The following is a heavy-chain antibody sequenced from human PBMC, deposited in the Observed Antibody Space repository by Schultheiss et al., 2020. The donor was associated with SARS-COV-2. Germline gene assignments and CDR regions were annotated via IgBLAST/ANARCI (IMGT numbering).Heavy chain of an antibody. V-gene: IGHV4-4*07. Sequence: SQTLSLTCTVSGGSISSYYWSWIRQPAGKGLEWIGRIYTSGSTNYNPSLKSRVTMSVDTSKNQFSLKLSSVTAADTAVYYCASEEPAASFDYWGQGTLVTVSS. CDR3: ASEEPAASFDY. CDR2: IYTSGST. D-gene: IGHD2-2*01. J-gene: IGHJ4*02. CDR1: GGSISSYY.